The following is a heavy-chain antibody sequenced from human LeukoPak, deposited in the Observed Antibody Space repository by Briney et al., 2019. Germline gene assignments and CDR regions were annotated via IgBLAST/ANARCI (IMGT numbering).Heavy chain of an antibody. V-gene: IGHV3-23*01. Sequence: GGSLRLSCAASGFTFSTYAMTWVRQVPGKGPEWVSAISSSGADTHNADSVKGRFTISRVNSKNTLYLQMNSLRAEDTAVYYCSKRGSDSPSCFQHWGQGTLVTVSS. CDR2: ISSSGADT. CDR3: SKRGSDSPSCFQH. D-gene: IGHD2-21*02. J-gene: IGHJ1*01. CDR1: GFTFSTYA.